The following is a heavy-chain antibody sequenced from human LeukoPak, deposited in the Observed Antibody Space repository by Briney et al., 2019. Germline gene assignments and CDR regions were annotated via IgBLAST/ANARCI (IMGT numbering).Heavy chain of an antibody. CDR1: GGSFSGYY. Sequence: SETLSLTCTVHGGSFSGYYWNWIRQPPGKGLEWIGEINQSGGTNYNPSLKGRVTIFVDTAKSQISLNLSSVTAADTAVYYCARAGEWLMRGWFDPWGPGTQVTVSS. V-gene: IGHV4-34*01. D-gene: IGHD6-19*01. CDR2: INQSGGT. J-gene: IGHJ5*02. CDR3: ARAGEWLMRGWFDP.